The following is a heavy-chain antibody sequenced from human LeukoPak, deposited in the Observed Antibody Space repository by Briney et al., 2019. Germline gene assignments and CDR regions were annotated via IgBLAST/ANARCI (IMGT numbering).Heavy chain of an antibody. V-gene: IGHV3-30-3*01. CDR1: GFTFSSYA. J-gene: IGHJ4*02. Sequence: HTGGSLRPSCAASGFTFSSYAMHWVRQAPGKGLEWVAVISYDGSNKYYADSVKGRFTISRDNSKNTLYLQMNSLRAEDTAVYYCARDLTYPSDWGQGTLVTVSS. CDR2: ISYDGSNK. CDR3: ARDLTYPSD.